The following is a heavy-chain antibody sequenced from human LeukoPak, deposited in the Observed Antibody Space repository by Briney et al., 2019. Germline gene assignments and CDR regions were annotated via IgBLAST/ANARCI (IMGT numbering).Heavy chain of an antibody. V-gene: IGHV3-30-3*01. J-gene: IGHJ4*02. CDR3: ARDYGVWVLYSSSWYEGVGDY. CDR1: GSNFHYYN. Sequence: GGSLRLSCTDSGSNFHYYNMHWVRQAPGKGLEWVAVISYDGSNKYYADSVKGRFTISRDNSKNTLYLQMNSLRAEDTAVYYCARDYGVWVLYSSSWYEGVGDYWGQGTLVTVSS. D-gene: IGHD6-13*01. CDR2: ISYDGSNK.